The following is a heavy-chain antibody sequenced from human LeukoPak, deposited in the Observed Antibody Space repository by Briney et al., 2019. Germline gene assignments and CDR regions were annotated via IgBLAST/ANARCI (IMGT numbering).Heavy chain of an antibody. J-gene: IGHJ6*03. Sequence: SETLSLTCTVSGVPISGHYWSWIRQPPGKGLEWIGYISYSGSTTYNPSLASRVTMSVDTSRNQFSLKVRSVTAADTAVYFCARDVVLRYFDRPYYMDVWGKGTTVTVSS. CDR2: ISYSGST. CDR1: GVPISGHY. D-gene: IGHD3-9*01. CDR3: ARDVVLRYFDRPYYMDV. V-gene: IGHV4-59*11.